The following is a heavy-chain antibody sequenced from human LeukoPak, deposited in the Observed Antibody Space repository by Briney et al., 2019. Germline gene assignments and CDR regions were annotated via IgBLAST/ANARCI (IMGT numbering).Heavy chain of an antibody. D-gene: IGHD6-6*01. CDR1: GGSISSYY. V-gene: IGHV4-59*08. Sequence: PSETESLTCTVSGGSISSYYWNWIRQPPGKGLEWIGYIYYSGSTNYNPSLKSRVTTLVDTSKIQFSLRLSSVTAADTAVYYCAREYSSSSGRRAFDFWGQGTMQSLSS. CDR2: IYYSGST. CDR3: AREYSSSSGRRAFDF. J-gene: IGHJ3*01.